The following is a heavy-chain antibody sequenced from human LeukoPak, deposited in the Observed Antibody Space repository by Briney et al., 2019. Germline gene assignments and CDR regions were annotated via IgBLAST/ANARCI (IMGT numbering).Heavy chain of an antibody. D-gene: IGHD3-9*01. CDR2: ISYFGSNK. Sequence: GGSLRLSCAASGFTFSSYGMHWVRQAPGKGLEWVAVISYFGSNKYYADSVKGRFTISRDNSKNTLYLQMNSLRAEDTAVYYCAKVIPTYYDILTGSPGDYWGEGALVTVSS. J-gene: IGHJ4*02. V-gene: IGHV3-30*18. CDR3: AKVIPTYYDILTGSPGDY. CDR1: GFTFSSYG.